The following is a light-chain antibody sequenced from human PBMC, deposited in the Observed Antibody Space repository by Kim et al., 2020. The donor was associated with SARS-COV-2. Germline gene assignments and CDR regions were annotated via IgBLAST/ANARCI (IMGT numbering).Light chain of an antibody. Sequence: DIQMTQSPSSVSASVGDRVTITCRASQGISSWLAWYQQKPGEAPILLIYGASSLQRGVPSSFSGSGSGTDFTLTISSLQPEDSAAYYCQLTDSFPLSLRGGTSVEI. CDR1: QGISSW. CDR3: QLTDSFPLS. CDR2: GAS. J-gene: IGKJ4*01. V-gene: IGKV1-12*01.